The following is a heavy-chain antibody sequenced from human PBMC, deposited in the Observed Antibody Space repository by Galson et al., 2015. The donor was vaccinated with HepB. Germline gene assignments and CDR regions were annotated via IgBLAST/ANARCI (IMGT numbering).Heavy chain of an antibody. V-gene: IGHV1-18*01. D-gene: IGHD6-13*01. Sequence: QSGAEVKKPGASVKVSCKASGYTFTSYGISWVRQAPGQGLEWMGWISAYNGNTNYAQKLQGRVTMTTDTSTSTAYMELRSLRSDDTAVYYCARVVWQQLDYYYYYYMDVWGKGTTVTVSS. J-gene: IGHJ6*03. CDR2: ISAYNGNT. CDR3: ARVVWQQLDYYYYYYMDV. CDR1: GYTFTSYG.